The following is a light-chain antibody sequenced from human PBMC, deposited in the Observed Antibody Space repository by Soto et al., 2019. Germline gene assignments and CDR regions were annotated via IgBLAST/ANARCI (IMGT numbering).Light chain of an antibody. CDR2: DAS. CDR1: QGISSH. V-gene: IGKV3-11*01. CDR3: QQRSSWWT. J-gene: IGKJ1*01. Sequence: TQSPSSFSASTGDRVTITCRASQGISSHLAWYQQKPGQAPRLLIYDASNRATGIPARFSGSGSGTDFTLTISSLEPEDFAVYYCQQRSSWWTFGQGTKVEIK.